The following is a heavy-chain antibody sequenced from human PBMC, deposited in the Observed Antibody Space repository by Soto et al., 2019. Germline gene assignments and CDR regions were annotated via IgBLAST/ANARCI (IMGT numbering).Heavy chain of an antibody. CDR3: ARVPEY. CDR2: MYYSGRT. Sequence: QLQLQESGSGLVKPSQTLSLTCAVSGGSISSGGYSWRCIRQPPGKGLEWIGYMYYSGRTYYNPSLKSTVTRAIYRSTNQFYLKLSSVTAADTAVYYCARVPEYWGQGILVTVSS. D-gene: IGHD2-2*01. J-gene: IGHJ4*02. V-gene: IGHV4-30-2*01. CDR1: GGSISSGGYS.